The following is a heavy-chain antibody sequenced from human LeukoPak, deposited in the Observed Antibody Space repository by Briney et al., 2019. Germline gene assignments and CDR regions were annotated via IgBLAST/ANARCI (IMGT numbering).Heavy chain of an antibody. Sequence: GSLRLSCAASGFTFSSYSMNWVRQPPGKGVEWIGGIYYSGSTYYNPSLKSRVTISVDTSKNQFSLKLSSVTAADTAVYYCARLVVVAANDGGDWFDPWGQGTLVTVSS. D-gene: IGHD2-15*01. CDR2: IYYSGST. CDR3: ARLVVVAANDGGDWFDP. CDR1: GFTFSSYSMN. J-gene: IGHJ5*02. V-gene: IGHV4-39*01.